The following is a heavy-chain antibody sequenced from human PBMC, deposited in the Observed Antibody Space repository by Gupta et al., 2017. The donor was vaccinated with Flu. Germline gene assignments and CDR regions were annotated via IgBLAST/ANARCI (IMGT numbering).Heavy chain of an antibody. Sequence: QVQLVESGGGVVQPGRSLRLSCAASGFPFWNYFMYWVRQAPGKGLEWVAAISYDGSNDFHADSVKGRFTISRDNSKDTLYLILNSLRAEDTAVYYCARARSAGTPPSYSFDYWGQGTLVTVSS. D-gene: IGHD2-15*01. CDR2: ISYDGSND. J-gene: IGHJ4*02. V-gene: IGHV3-30*04. CDR1: GFPFWNYF. CDR3: ARARSAGTPPSYSFDY.